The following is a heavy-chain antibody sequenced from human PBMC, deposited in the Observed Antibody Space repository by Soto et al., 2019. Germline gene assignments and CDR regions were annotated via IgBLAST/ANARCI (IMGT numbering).Heavy chain of an antibody. D-gene: IGHD6-19*01. CDR3: ARDREAGYNFYYGMDV. J-gene: IGHJ6*02. CDR2: IYTSASI. Sequence: SETLSLTCSVSGADINTYSWTWTRQPAGKGLEWIGRIYTSASINYNPSLKGRVTLSVDTSTNQVSLRLASVAAADTAIYYCARDREAGYNFYYGMDVWGQGTTVTVSS. CDR1: GADINTYS. V-gene: IGHV4-4*07.